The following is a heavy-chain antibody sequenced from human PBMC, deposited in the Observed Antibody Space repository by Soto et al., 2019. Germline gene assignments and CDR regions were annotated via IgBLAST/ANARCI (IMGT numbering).Heavy chain of an antibody. V-gene: IGHV3-48*01. Sequence: GGSLRLSCAASGFTFSSHSMNWVRQAPGKGLEWVSYISPSSSTIYYADSVKGRFTISRDNAKNSLYLQMNSLRAEDTAVYYCAREQYYYDSSGYSYWGQGTLVTVSS. CDR2: ISPSSSTI. J-gene: IGHJ4*02. CDR1: GFTFSSHS. D-gene: IGHD3-22*01. CDR3: AREQYYYDSSGYSY.